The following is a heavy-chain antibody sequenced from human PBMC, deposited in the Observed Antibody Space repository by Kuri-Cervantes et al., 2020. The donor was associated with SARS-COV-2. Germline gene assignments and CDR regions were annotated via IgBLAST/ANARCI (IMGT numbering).Heavy chain of an antibody. J-gene: IGHJ4*02. D-gene: IGHD3-16*01. CDR1: GGSISSGGYY. CDR2: IYYSGST. V-gene: IGHV4-31*03. Sequence: LRLSCTVSGGSISSGGYYWSWIRQHPGKGLEWIGYIYYSGSTYYNPSLKSRVTISVDTSKNQFSLKLSSVTAADTAVYYCARDGGSQLDYWGQGTLVTVSS. CDR3: ARDGGSQLDY.